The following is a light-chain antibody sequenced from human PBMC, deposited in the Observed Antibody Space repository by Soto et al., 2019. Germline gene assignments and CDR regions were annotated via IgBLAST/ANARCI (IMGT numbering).Light chain of an antibody. J-gene: IGKJ5*01. V-gene: IGKV3-11*01. CDR1: QSVSSY. CDR2: DAS. CDR3: QQYGSSHYT. Sequence: IRMTQSPASLSVSPGEIATLYCRASQSVSSYLAWYQQKPGQAPRLLIYDASNRATGIPARFSGSGSGTDFTLTISSLEPEDFAVYYCQQYGSSHYTFGQATRLE.